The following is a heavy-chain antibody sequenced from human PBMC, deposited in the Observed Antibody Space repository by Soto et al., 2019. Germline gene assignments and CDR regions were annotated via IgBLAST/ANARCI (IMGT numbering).Heavy chain of an antibody. D-gene: IGHD6-6*01. CDR3: GSGVADTSSRPPYYDYFGMDA. J-gene: IGHJ6*02. V-gene: IGHV1-69*13. Sequence: SVKVSCKASGGTFSSYAISWVRQAPGQGLGWMGGIIPIFGTANYAQKFQGRVTITADESTSTAYMELSSLRSEDTAVYYCGSGVADTSSRPPYYDYFGMDAWGQGTTVTVSS. CDR1: GGTFSSYA. CDR2: IIPIFGTA.